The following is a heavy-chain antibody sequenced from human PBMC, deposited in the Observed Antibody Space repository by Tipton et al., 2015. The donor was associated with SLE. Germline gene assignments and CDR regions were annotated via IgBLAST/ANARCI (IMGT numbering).Heavy chain of an antibody. CDR3: ARRLTRYSGYDYFDY. D-gene: IGHD5-12*01. V-gene: IGHV4-59*08. J-gene: IGHJ4*02. CDR2: IYYSGST. Sequence: TLSLTCTVSGGSISSYYWSWIRQPPGKGLEWIGYIYYSGSTNYNPSLKSRVTISVDTSKNQFSLKLSSVTAADTAVYYCARRLTRYSGYDYFDYWGQGTLVNVAS. CDR1: GGSISSYY.